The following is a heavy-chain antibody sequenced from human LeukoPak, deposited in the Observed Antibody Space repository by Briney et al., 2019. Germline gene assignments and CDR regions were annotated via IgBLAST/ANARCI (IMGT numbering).Heavy chain of an antibody. V-gene: IGHV3-30*02. D-gene: IGHD5-12*01. J-gene: IGHJ5*02. CDR3: ARGYSGYDSGSWFDP. CDR1: GFTFSNYG. Sequence: GGSLRLSCAASGFTFSNYGMHWVRQAPGKGLEWVAFIRYDGSNKYYVDSVKGRFTVSRDNSKNTLYLQMNSLRAEDTAVYYCARGYSGYDSGSWFDPWGQGTLVTVSS. CDR2: IRYDGSNK.